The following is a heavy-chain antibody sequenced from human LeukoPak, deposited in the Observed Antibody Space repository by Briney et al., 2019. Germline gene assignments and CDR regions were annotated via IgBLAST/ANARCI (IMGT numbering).Heavy chain of an antibody. D-gene: IGHD2-8*01. J-gene: IGHJ2*01. CDR2: ISSSETYI. V-gene: IGHV3-21*01. CDR1: RLIFISYS. Sequence: GGSLRLSCAASRLIFISYSMNWVRQAPGKGLEWVSSISSSETYIYYADSVKGRFTISRDNGKNSLYLQMNSLRAEDTAVYYCARDLCVSKHRYFDLWGRGTLVTVSS. CDR3: ARDLCVSKHRYFDL.